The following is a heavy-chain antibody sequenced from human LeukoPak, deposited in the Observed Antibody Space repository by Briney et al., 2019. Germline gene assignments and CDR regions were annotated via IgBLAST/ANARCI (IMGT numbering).Heavy chain of an antibody. V-gene: IGHV1-2*02. J-gene: IGHJ5*02. CDR1: GYTFTGYY. CDR2: INPNSGGT. Sequence: ASVKVSCKASGYTFTGYYMHWVRQAPGQGLEWMGWINPNSGGTNYAQKFQGRVTMTRDTSISTAYMELSRLRSDDTAVYYCARVAQKRKYYGIDDDLNWFDPWGQGTLVTVSS. CDR3: ARVAQKRKYYGIDDDLNWFDP. D-gene: IGHD3-10*01.